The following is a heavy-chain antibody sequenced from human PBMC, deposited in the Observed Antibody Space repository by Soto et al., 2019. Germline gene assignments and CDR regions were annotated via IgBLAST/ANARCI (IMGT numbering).Heavy chain of an antibody. CDR3: AKDKVAYYDILTGTNYYYYMDV. D-gene: IGHD3-9*01. Sequence: PGGSLRLSCAASGFTFDDYAMHWVRQAPGKGLEWVSGISWNSGSIGYADSVKGRFTISRDNAKNSLYLQMNSLRAEDTALYYCAKDKVAYYDILTGTNYYYYMDVWGKGTTVTVSS. J-gene: IGHJ6*03. CDR1: GFTFDDYA. V-gene: IGHV3-9*01. CDR2: ISWNSGSI.